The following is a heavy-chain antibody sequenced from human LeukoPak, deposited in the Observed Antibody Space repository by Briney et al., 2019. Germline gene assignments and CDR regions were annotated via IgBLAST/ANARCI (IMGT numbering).Heavy chain of an antibody. J-gene: IGHJ3*02. Sequence: SEALSLTCTVSGGSLSSYYRSWLRQPPGKGGEGVGYIYESGSTNYNPSLQSRVTISVDKCKNQLSLKLSTVPAADRGVYYRSCLTTADVFDIWGQGTMVTVSS. CDR3: SCLTTADVFDI. D-gene: IGHD3-22*01. CDR1: GGSLSSYY. CDR2: IYESGST. V-gene: IGHV4-59*01.